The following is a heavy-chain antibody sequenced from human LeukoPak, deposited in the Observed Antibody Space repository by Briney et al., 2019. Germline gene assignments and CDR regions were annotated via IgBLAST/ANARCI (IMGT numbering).Heavy chain of an antibody. V-gene: IGHV3-53*04. CDR1: GFTFSSNY. Sequence: GGSLRLSCAASGFTFSSNYMSWVRQAPGKGLEWVSVIYSGGSTYSADSVKGRFTISRHNSKNTLYLQMNSLRAEDTAVYYCARVVLYVFDPWGQGTLVTVSS. CDR2: IYSGGST. D-gene: IGHD2-8*01. CDR3: ARVVLYVFDP. J-gene: IGHJ5*02.